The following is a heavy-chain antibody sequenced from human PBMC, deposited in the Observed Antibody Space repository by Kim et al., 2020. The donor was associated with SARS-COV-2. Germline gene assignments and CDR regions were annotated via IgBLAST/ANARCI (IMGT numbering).Heavy chain of an antibody. CDR2: IKRDGGEK. V-gene: IGHV3-7*01. CDR3: ARSYQNSYGYYYYNYYGMDV. Sequence: GGSLRLSCAASGFAFNTYWMNWVRQAPGKGLEWVANIKRDGGEKYYGDSVKGRFTISRDNAKDSLYLQLSSLRAEDTAVYYCARSYQNSYGYYYYNYYGMDVWGQGTTVTVSS. CDR1: GFAFNTYW. J-gene: IGHJ6*02. D-gene: IGHD5-18*01.